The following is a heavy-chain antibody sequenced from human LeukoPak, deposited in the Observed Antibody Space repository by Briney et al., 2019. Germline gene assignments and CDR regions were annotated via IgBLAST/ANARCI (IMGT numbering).Heavy chain of an antibody. CDR1: GYTFTGYY. CDR3: ASLLWFGEIRFDP. CDR2: INPNSGGT. J-gene: IGHJ5*02. D-gene: IGHD3-10*01. V-gene: IGHV1-2*02. Sequence: ASVKVSFKASGYTFTGYYIHWVRQAPGQGLEWMGWINPNSGGTNYAQKFQGRVTMTRDTSISTAYMELSRLRSDDTAVYYCASLLWFGEIRFDPWGQGTLVTVSS.